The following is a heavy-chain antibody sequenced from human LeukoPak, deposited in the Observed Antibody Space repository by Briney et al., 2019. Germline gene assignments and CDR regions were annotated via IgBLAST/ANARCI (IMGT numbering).Heavy chain of an antibody. CDR3: VRHLSAGRPAFDI. CDR1: GGSISSYY. V-gene: IGHV4-4*09. J-gene: IGHJ3*02. Sequence: SETLSLTCTVSGGSISSYYWSWIRQPPGKGLEWIGYIYTSGSTNYNPSLKSRVTISVDTSKNQSSLKLSSVTAADTAVYYCVRHLSAGRPAFDIWGQGTMVTVSS. D-gene: IGHD2-15*01. CDR2: IYTSGST.